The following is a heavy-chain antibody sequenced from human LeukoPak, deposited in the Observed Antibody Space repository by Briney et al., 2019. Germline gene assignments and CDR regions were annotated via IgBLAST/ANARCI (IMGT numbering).Heavy chain of an antibody. CDR1: GFTFSSYS. CDR2: ISSSSSYI. CDR3: ARVRITMVRGVRYYYMDV. V-gene: IGHV3-21*01. J-gene: IGHJ6*03. D-gene: IGHD3-10*01. Sequence: PGGSLRLSCAASGFTFSSYSMNWVRQAPGKGLEWVSSISSSSSYIYYADSVKGRFTISRDNAKNSLYLQMNSLRAEDTAVYYCARVRITMVRGVRYYYMDVWGKGTTVTVSS.